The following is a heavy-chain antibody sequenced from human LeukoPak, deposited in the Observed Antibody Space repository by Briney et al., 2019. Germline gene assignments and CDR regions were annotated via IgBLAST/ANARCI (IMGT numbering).Heavy chain of an antibody. Sequence: ASVKVSCKASGYTFTSYYVHWVRQAPGQGLEWMGIINPSGGSTSYAQKFQGRVTMTRDTSTSTVYMELSSLRSEDTAVYYCARGTTYYYDSSGYYLGTPVGYWGQGTQVTVSS. CDR3: ARGTTYYYDSSGYYLGTPVGY. D-gene: IGHD3-22*01. CDR2: INPSGGST. J-gene: IGHJ4*02. CDR1: GYTFTSYY. V-gene: IGHV1-46*01.